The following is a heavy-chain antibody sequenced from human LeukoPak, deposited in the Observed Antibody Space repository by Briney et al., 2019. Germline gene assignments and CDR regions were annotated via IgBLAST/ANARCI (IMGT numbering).Heavy chain of an antibody. CDR2: ISYDGNNK. J-gene: IGHJ6*02. CDR3: ARDIVVAAATPGFYYYGMDV. D-gene: IGHD2-15*01. V-gene: IGHV3-30-3*01. CDR1: GFSFSSYA. Sequence: GGSLRLSCAPSGFSFSSYAMHWVRQAPGKGLEGVAVISYDGNNKYYADSVKGRFTISRDNSKSTLFLQMNSLRAEDTAVYDCARDIVVAAATPGFYYYGMDVWGQGTTVTVSS.